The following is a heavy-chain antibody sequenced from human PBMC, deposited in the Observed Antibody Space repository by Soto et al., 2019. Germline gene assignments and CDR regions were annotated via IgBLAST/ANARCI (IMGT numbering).Heavy chain of an antibody. D-gene: IGHD4-4*01. CDR3: ARGRDSNYYYGLDV. CDR1: VYSISSGYY. J-gene: IGHJ6*02. V-gene: IGHV4-38-2*01. Sequence: TLSLTCAVSVYSISSGYYWGWIRQPPGKGLEWVGSIFHSGSTYYNPSLKSRITISIDTSENQFSLRLSSVTAADTAVYYCARGRDSNYYYGLDVWGRGTTVTVS. CDR2: IFHSGST.